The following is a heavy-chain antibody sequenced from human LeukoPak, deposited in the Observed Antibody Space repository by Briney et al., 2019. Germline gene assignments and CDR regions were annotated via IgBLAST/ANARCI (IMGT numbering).Heavy chain of an antibody. J-gene: IGHJ3*02. CDR3: ARERADALDI. Sequence: SGGSLRLSCAASGFTFSDFHMCWIRQAPGKGLEGVSFSSTSGSTIFYADSVKGRFTISRDNAKNSLYLQMNSLRAEDTAVYYCARERADALDIWGPGTMVTVFS. CDR1: GFTFSDFH. CDR2: SSTSGSTI. V-gene: IGHV3-11*01.